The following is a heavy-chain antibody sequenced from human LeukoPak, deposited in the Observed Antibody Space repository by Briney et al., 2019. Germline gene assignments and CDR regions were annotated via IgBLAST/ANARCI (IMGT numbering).Heavy chain of an antibody. J-gene: IGHJ4*02. Sequence: SGGSLRLSCEASGFTFNNYWMHWVRQVPGEGLVWVSHINSDGSSTSYADSVKGRFTVSRDNAKNTLYLLMSNLRAEDTAVYYCARVTVSGWYTALDYWGQGTLVSVPS. D-gene: IGHD6-19*01. CDR2: INSDGSST. CDR3: ARVTVSGWYTALDY. CDR1: GFTFNNYW. V-gene: IGHV3-74*01.